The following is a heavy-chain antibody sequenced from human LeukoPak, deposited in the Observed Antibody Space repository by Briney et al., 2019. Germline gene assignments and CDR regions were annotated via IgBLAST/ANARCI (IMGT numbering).Heavy chain of an antibody. D-gene: IGHD3-22*01. CDR2: IYHSGST. V-gene: IGHV4-4*02. J-gene: IGHJ4*02. Sequence: SETLSLTCTVSGGSISSSNWWSWVRQPPGKGLEWIGEIYHSGSTNYNPSLKSRVTISVDKSKNQFSLKLSSVTAADTAVYYCARLALNQYDSSGYYDTRNVGVDYWGRGTLVTVSS. CDR3: ARLALNQYDSSGYYDTRNVGVDY. CDR1: GGSISSSNW.